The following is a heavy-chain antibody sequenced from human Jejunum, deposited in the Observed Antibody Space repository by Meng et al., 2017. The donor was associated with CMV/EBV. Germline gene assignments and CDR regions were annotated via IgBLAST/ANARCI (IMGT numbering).Heavy chain of an antibody. J-gene: IGHJ4*02. V-gene: IGHV7-4-1*02. CDR3: ARGILANVDY. CDR1: GYTFTEYV. CDR2: INTNTGNP. D-gene: IGHD4/OR15-4a*01. Sequence: QVQLVQSGSELNKPGASVKVSCMASGYTFTEYVMNWVRHAPGHVLEWMGWINTNTGNPTYAQGFTGRFVFSLDTSVSTTFLQISSLKAEDTAMYYCARGILANVDYWGQGTLVTVSS.